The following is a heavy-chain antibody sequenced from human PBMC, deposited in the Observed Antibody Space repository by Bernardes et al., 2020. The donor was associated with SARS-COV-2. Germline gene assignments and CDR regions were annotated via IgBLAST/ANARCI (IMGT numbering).Heavy chain of an antibody. CDR1: GYTFSDYY. Sequence: ASVKVSCKASGYTFSDYYMHWVRQAPGQGLEWMGWINPNSGGTKSAQRFQGRVTMTRDTSINTAYMELIRVTSDDTAIYYCARCNPTLGATDCLDYWGQGTLVTVSS. CDR3: ARCNPTLGATDCLDY. J-gene: IGHJ4*02. CDR2: INPNSGGT. D-gene: IGHD1-26*01. V-gene: IGHV1-2*02.